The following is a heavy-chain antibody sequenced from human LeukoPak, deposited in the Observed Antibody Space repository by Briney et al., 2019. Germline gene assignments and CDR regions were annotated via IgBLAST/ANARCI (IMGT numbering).Heavy chain of an antibody. Sequence: SETLSLTCTVSGGSINSGTYFWSWIRQPAEKGLEWVGHIYTSGSTDYNPSLKSRVTISRDTSTNQFSLRMSSVTATDTAVYYCASSGWYRGYWGQGTLVTVSS. D-gene: IGHD6-19*01. CDR3: ASSGWYRGY. CDR2: IYTSGST. J-gene: IGHJ4*02. CDR1: GGSINSGTYF. V-gene: IGHV4-61*09.